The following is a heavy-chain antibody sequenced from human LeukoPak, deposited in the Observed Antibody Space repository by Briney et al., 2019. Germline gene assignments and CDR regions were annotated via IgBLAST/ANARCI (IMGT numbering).Heavy chain of an antibody. D-gene: IGHD3-16*01. CDR3: AGPGGLPIYDYTDRWAFDI. J-gene: IGHJ3*02. CDR1: GFTFSSYS. V-gene: IGHV3-48*02. CDR2: ISSSSSTI. Sequence: GGSLRLSCAASGFTFSSYSMNWVRQAPGKGLEWVSYISSSSSTIYYADSVKGRFTISRDNAKNSLYLQMNSLRDEDTAVYYCAGPGGLPIYDYTDRWAFDIWGQGAMVTVSS.